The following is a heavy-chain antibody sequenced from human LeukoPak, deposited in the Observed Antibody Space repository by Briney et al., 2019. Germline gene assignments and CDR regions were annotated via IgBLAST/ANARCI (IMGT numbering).Heavy chain of an antibody. J-gene: IGHJ4*02. CDR3: ARVFQSIEYYFDY. CDR2: IYCTGNT. D-gene: IGHD2/OR15-2a*01. Sequence: PSEPLSLTCTSAGGSIDSYYWSWIRQPPGKGLGWIGYIYCTGNTGYHPSLKSRVTISPDKSKNQVSLKLSTLTAADTAVYYCARVFQSIEYYFDYWGQGNPVSVSS. V-gene: IGHV4-59*01. CDR1: GGSIDSYY.